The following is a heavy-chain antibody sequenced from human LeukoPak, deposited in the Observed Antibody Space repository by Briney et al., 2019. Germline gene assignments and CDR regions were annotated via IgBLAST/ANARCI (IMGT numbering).Heavy chain of an antibody. CDR1: GGTFSSYA. D-gene: IGHD2-15*01. Sequence: SSVKVSCKASGGTFSSYAISWVRQAPGQGLEWMGRIIPIFGTANYAQKFQGRVTITTDESTSTAYMELSCLRSEDTAVYYCATQSGVVSATASYYYYMDVWGKGTTVTVSS. CDR3: ATQSGVVSATASYYYYMDV. V-gene: IGHV1-69*05. J-gene: IGHJ6*03. CDR2: IIPIFGTA.